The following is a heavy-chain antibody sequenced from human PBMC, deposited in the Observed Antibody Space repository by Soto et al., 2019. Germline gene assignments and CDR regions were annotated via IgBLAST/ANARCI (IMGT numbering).Heavy chain of an antibody. D-gene: IGHD2-15*01. Sequence: QVQLVESGGGLVQPGGSLRLSCAASGFTFRNHAMHWVRQAPGKGLECLAVIAYDGSNAFSGDSVKGRFIVSRANSTNRLYLHIDSLRSEDTGVYYCARGDREDILVVVGARPGEYGIDIWGQGTTVTVSS. V-gene: IGHV3-30-3*01. J-gene: IGHJ6*02. CDR1: GFTFRNHA. CDR2: IAYDGSNA. CDR3: ARGDREDILVVVGARPGEYGIDI.